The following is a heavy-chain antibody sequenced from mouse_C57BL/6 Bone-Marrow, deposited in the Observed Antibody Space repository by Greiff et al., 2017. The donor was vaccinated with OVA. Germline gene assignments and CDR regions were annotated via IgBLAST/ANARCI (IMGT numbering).Heavy chain of an antibody. CDR1: GYTFTSYW. D-gene: IGHD2-1*01. Sequence: QVQLQQPGAELVRPGSSVKLSCKASGYTFTSYWMDWVKQSPGQGLEWIGNIYPSDSETHYNQKFKDKATLTVDKSSSTAYMQLSSLTSEDSAVYYCARYGNYLYFDYWGQGTTLTVSS. J-gene: IGHJ2*01. CDR3: ARYGNYLYFDY. V-gene: IGHV1-61*01. CDR2: IYPSDSET.